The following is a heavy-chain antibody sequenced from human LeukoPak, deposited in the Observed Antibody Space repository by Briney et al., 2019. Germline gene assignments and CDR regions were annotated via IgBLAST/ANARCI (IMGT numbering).Heavy chain of an antibody. CDR1: GYTLAELS. CDR2: FDPEDGAT. V-gene: IGHV1-24*01. J-gene: IGHJ4*02. D-gene: IGHD5-12*01. CDR3: ATVVLYSGYYFDY. Sequence: ASVKVSCKVSGYTLAELSMHWVRQAPGKGLEWMGGFDPEDGATIYAQKFQGRVTMTEDTSTDTAYMELSSLRSEDTAVYYCATVVLYSGYYFDYWGQGTLVTVSS.